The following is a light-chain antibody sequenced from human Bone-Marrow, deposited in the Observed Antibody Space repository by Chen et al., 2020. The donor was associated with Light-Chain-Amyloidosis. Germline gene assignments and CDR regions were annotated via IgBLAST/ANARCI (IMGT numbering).Light chain of an antibody. Sequence: SYVLTQPSSVSVAPGQTATIACGGNNIGSTSVHWYQQTPGQAPLLVVYDDSDRPSGITERLSGSNSGNTATLSNRRVEAGDEADYYCQVWDRSSDRPVFGGGTKLTVL. J-gene: IGLJ3*02. CDR3: QVWDRSSDRPV. V-gene: IGLV3-21*02. CDR1: NIGSTS. CDR2: DDS.